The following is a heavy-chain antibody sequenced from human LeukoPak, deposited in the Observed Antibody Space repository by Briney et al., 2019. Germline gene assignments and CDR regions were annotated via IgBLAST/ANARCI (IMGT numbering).Heavy chain of an antibody. J-gene: IGHJ4*02. CDR3: ARRYFDY. CDR1: GGSISSYY. Sequence: SETLSLTCTVSGGSISSYYWSWIRQPPGKGLEWIGYIYYSGSTNYNPSLKSRVTISVDTSKNQFSLKLSSVTAADTAVYYCARRYFDYWGQGTLVTVSS. CDR2: IYYSGST. V-gene: IGHV4-59*08. D-gene: IGHD1-14*01.